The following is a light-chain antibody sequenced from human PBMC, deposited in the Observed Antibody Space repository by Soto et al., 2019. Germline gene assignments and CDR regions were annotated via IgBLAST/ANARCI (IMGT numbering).Light chain of an antibody. CDR3: SSYTSSSTPYV. V-gene: IGLV2-14*01. CDR1: SSDVGAYDL. Sequence: QSALSQPASVSGSPGQSVTIPCTGTSSDVGAYDLVCWYQQHPGKAPKLMIYDVSNRPSGVSNRFSGSKSGNTASLTISGLQAEDEADYYCSSYTSSSTPYVFGTGTKLTVL. J-gene: IGLJ1*01. CDR2: DVS.